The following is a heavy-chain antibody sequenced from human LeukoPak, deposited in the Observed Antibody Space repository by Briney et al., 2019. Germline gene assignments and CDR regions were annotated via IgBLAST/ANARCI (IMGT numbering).Heavy chain of an antibody. CDR2: INPSDGST. CDR1: GYTFTSYY. D-gene: IGHD6-19*01. J-gene: IGHJ5*02. CDR3: ARVVSRFGSGRYGFDP. V-gene: IGHV1-46*01. Sequence: ASVKVSCKASGYTFTSYYMHWVRQAPGQGLEWMGIINPSDGSTSYAQKFQGRVTMTRDTSTSTVYMELSSLRSEDTAVYYCARVVSRFGSGRYGFDPWGQGTLVTVSS.